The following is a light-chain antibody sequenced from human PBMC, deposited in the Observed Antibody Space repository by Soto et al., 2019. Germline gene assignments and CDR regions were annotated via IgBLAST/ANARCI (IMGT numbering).Light chain of an antibody. J-gene: IGKJ1*01. Sequence: EIVLTQSPGTLSLSPGERATLSCRASQSVSSSYLAWYQQKPGQAPRLLIYGASSRATGIPDRFSGSGSGTDFTLTISRLEPEDFALYFCQQYHISPVTFGQGTKVDIK. V-gene: IGKV3-20*01. CDR3: QQYHISPVT. CDR2: GAS. CDR1: QSVSSSY.